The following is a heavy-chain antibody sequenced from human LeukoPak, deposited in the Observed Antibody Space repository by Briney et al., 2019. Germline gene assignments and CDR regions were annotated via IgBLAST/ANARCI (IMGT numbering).Heavy chain of an antibody. CDR1: EFTFSSYS. CDR3: MRDYMGWFDP. V-gene: IGHV3-74*01. Sequence: GSLRLSCAASEFTFSSYSMNWVRQPPGKGLVWVSRIYVDGRTTNYADSVKGRFTISRDTASNTMHLEMNNLRIEDTAVYYCMRDYMGWFDPWGQGSLVTVSS. D-gene: IGHD3-10*01. J-gene: IGHJ5*02. CDR2: IYVDGRTT.